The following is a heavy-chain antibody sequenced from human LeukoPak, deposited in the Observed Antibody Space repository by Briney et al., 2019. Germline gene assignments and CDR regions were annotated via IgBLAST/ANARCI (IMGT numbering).Heavy chain of an antibody. D-gene: IGHD2-15*01. Sequence: SETLSLTCTVSGGSISSSSYYWGWIRQPPGKGLEWIVSIYYSGSTNYNPSLKSRVTISVDTSKNQFSLKLSSVTAAETAVYYCAREGRLGYCSGGSCYSSGSGLDYWGQGTLVTVSS. V-gene: IGHV4-39*07. CDR1: GGSISSSSYY. CDR3: AREGRLGYCSGGSCYSSGSGLDY. CDR2: IYYSGST. J-gene: IGHJ4*02.